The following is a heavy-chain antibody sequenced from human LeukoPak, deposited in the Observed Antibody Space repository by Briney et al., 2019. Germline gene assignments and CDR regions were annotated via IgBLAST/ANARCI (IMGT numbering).Heavy chain of an antibody. Sequence: AAVTVSCKASGYTFTDYYMHWVRQAPGQGREWMGWINPNSGDTSSAQKFQGRVTMTRDTSISTAYMELSGLTSDDKAIYYCARASNGYCSGGACYLLGYWAQGTLVTVS. CDR3: ARASNGYCSGGACYLLGY. D-gene: IGHD2-15*01. CDR2: INPNSGDT. V-gene: IGHV1-2*02. CDR1: GYTFTDYY. J-gene: IGHJ4*02.